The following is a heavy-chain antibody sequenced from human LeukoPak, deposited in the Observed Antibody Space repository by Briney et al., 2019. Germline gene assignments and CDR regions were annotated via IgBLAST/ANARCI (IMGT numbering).Heavy chain of an antibody. J-gene: IGHJ3*02. CDR3: ARALYCSGGSCYPVSVGDI. Sequence: ASVKVSCKASGYTFTSYGISWVRQAPGQGLEWMGWIGAYNGNTNYAQKLQGRVTMTTDTSTSTAYMELRSLRSDDTAVYYCARALYCSGGSCYPVSVGDIWGQGTMVTVSS. D-gene: IGHD2-15*01. V-gene: IGHV1-18*01. CDR1: GYTFTSYG. CDR2: IGAYNGNT.